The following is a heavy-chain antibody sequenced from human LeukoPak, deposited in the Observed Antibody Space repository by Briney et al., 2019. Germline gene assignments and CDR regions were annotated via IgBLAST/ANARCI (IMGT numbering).Heavy chain of an antibody. Sequence: PGGSLKLSCAASGFTVSSDYMSWVRQAPGKRLEWFSIIYSGGDTYYADSVKGRFTISRDNSKNTLYLQMNSLRAEDTAVYYCARDRYSTIFGGWGQGTLVTVSS. J-gene: IGHJ4*02. CDR3: ARDRYSTIFGG. CDR2: IYSGGDT. CDR1: GFTVSSDY. V-gene: IGHV3-66*02. D-gene: IGHD3-3*01.